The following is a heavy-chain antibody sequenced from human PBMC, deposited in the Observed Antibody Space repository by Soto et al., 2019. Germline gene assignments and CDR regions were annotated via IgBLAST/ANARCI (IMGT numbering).Heavy chain of an antibody. CDR3: TTGGIEAAGPAIYYYGMDV. D-gene: IGHD6-13*01. CDR2: IKSKTDGGTT. J-gene: IGHJ6*02. Sequence: GGSLRLSCAASGFTFSNAWMNWVRQAPGKGLEWVGRIKSKTDGGTTDYAAPVKGRFTISRDDSKNTLYLQMNSLKTEDTAVYYCTTGGIEAAGPAIYYYGMDVWGQGTTVTVSS. CDR1: GFTFSNAW. V-gene: IGHV3-15*07.